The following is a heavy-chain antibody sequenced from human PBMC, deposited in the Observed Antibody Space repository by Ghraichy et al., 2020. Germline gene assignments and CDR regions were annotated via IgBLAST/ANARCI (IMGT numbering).Heavy chain of an antibody. CDR2: ISGSGGST. CDR1: GFTFSSYA. CDR3: AKDRDYDYVWGSYRQNYFDY. Sequence: GGSLRLSCAASGFTFSSYAMSWVRQAPGKGLEWVSAISGSGGSTYYADSVKGRFTISRDNSKNTLYLQMNSLRAEDTAVYYCAKDRDYDYVWGSYRQNYFDYWGQGTLVTVPS. D-gene: IGHD3-16*02. V-gene: IGHV3-23*01. J-gene: IGHJ4*02.